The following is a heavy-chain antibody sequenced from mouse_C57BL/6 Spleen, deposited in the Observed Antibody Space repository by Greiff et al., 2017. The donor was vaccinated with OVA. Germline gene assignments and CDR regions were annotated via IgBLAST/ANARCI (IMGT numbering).Heavy chain of an antibody. J-gene: IGHJ4*01. Sequence: QVQLQQSGAELMKPGASVKLSCKATGYTFTGYWIEWVKQRPGHGLEWIGEILPGSGSTNYNEKFKGKATFTADTSSNTAYMQLSSLTTEDSAIYYCAREGGYDATYYYAMDYWGQGTSVTVSS. CDR1: GYTFTGYW. D-gene: IGHD2-2*01. CDR3: AREGGYDATYYYAMDY. CDR2: ILPGSGST. V-gene: IGHV1-9*01.